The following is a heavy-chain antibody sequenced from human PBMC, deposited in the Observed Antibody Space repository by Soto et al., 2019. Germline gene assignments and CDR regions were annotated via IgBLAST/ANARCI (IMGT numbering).Heavy chain of an antibody. Sequence: GGSLRLSCAASGFTFSSYAMHWVRQAPGKGLEWVAVISYDGSNKYYADSVKGRFTISRDNSKNTLYLQMNSLRAEDTAVYYWGRGGLLLGLGVFPQTWSAPGGRGPLVPFPS. CDR2: ISYDGSNK. CDR3: GRGGLLLGLGVFPQTWSAP. D-gene: IGHD3-16*01. CDR1: GFTFSSYA. J-gene: IGHJ5*02. V-gene: IGHV3-30-3*01.